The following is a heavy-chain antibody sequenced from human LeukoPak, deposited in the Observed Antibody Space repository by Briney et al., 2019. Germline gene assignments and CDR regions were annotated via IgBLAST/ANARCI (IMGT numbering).Heavy chain of an antibody. J-gene: IGHJ3*02. V-gene: IGHV4-4*02. CDR1: GGSISSDHW. Sequence: PSGTLSLTCAVSGGSISSDHWWSWVRRPPGKSLEWIGEIFHIGVTNYKPSLKSRVSMSVDNSRHQFSLNLRSVTAADTAVYFCARGGRSAFDIWGPGTKVIVSS. CDR3: ARGGRSAFDI. CDR2: IFHIGVT.